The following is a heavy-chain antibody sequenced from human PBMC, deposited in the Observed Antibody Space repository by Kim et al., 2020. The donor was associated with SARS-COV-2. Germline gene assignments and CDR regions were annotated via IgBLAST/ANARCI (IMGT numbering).Heavy chain of an antibody. Sequence: GESLKISCKGSGYSFTSYWIGWVRQMPGKGLEWMGIIYPGDSDTRYSPSFQGQVTISADKSISTAYLQWSSLKASDTVMYYCASSGSYGSGSSEPVFVYYGMDVWGQGTTVTVSS. CDR2: IYPGDSDT. CDR3: ASSGSYGSGSSEPVFVYYGMDV. J-gene: IGHJ6*02. D-gene: IGHD3-10*01. CDR1: GYSFTSYW. V-gene: IGHV5-51*01.